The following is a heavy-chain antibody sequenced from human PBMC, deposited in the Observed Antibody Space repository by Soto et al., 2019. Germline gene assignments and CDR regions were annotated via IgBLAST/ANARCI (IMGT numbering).Heavy chain of an antibody. J-gene: IGHJ4*02. CDR2: IYHSGST. Sequence: SETLSLTCAVSGGSISSGGYSWSWIRQPPGKGLEWIGYIYHSGSTYYNPSLKSRVTISVDRSKNQFSLKLSSVTAADTAVYYCARDGIRASGYDGFVYWGQGTLVTVSS. V-gene: IGHV4-30-2*01. D-gene: IGHD5-12*01. CDR1: GGSISSGGYS. CDR3: ARDGIRASGYDGFVY.